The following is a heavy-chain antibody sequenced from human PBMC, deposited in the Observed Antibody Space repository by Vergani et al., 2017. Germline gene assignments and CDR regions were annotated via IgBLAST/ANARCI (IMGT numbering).Heavy chain of an antibody. V-gene: IGHV4-39*01. Sequence: QVQLQQWGAGLLKPSETLSLTCTVPGGSISSSSYYWGGIRQPPGKGLEWIGSIYYSGSTYYNPSLKSRVTISVDTSKNQFSLKLSSVTAADTAVYYCERHRGVGANDYWGQGTLVTVSS. CDR1: GGSISSSSYY. J-gene: IGHJ4*02. D-gene: IGHD1-26*01. CDR2: IYYSGST. CDR3: ERHRGVGANDY.